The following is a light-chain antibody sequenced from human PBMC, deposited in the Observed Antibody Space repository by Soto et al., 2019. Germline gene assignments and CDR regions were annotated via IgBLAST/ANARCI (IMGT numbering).Light chain of an antibody. CDR3: QQYGSSPST. V-gene: IGKV3-20*01. Sequence: EIVLTQSPGTLSLSPGESATLSCRASQSVGSSYLAWYRQKPGQAPRLLIYGASSRATGIPDRFSGGGSGTDFTLTISRLEPEDLAVYYCQQYGSSPSTVGQGTKVEIK. CDR2: GAS. J-gene: IGKJ1*01. CDR1: QSVGSSY.